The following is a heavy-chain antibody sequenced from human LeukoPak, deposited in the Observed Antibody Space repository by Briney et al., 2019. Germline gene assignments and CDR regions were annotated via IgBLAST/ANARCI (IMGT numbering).Heavy chain of an antibody. D-gene: IGHD5-18*01. J-gene: IGHJ4*02. Sequence: GGSLRLSCAASGLTVTSNYMSWVRQAPGKGLEWVSVIYSGGSTYYADSVKGRFTISRDNSKNTLFLQLNSLRAEDTAVYYCARGVFGYSYGYNYWGQGTLVTVSS. CDR1: GLTVTSNY. CDR2: IYSGGST. V-gene: IGHV3-66*01. CDR3: ARGVFGYSYGYNY.